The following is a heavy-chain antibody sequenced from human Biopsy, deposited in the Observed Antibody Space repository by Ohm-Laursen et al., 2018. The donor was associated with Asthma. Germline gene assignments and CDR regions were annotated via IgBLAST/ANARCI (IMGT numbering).Heavy chain of an antibody. CDR2: ISYSGST. CDR1: GGSVSSGSYY. Sequence: GTLSLTCTVPGGSVSSGSYYWSWIRQPPGKGLAWVSYISYSGSTDYNPSLKSRLTTSMDTSKNQFSLKLSSVTAADTAVYYCARVPTTLRYFDLWGRGTLVTVSS. CDR3: ARVPTTLRYFDL. J-gene: IGHJ2*01. V-gene: IGHV4-61*01. D-gene: IGHD2-15*01.